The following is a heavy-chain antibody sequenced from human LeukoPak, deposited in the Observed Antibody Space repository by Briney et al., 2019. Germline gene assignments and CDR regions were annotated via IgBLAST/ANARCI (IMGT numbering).Heavy chain of an antibody. CDR2: INPNSGGT. V-gene: IGHV1-2*02. Sequence: ASVKVSCKASGYTFTGYYMHWVRQAPGQGLEWMGWINPNSGGTNYAQKFQGRVTMTRDTSISTAYMELSRLRSDDTAVYYCARAHLETYGDLHPLDYWGQGTLVTVSS. CDR1: GYTFTGYY. D-gene: IGHD4-17*01. J-gene: IGHJ4*02. CDR3: ARAHLETYGDLHPLDY.